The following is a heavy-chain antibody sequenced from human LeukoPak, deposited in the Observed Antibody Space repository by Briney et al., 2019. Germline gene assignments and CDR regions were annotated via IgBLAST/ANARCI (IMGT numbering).Heavy chain of an antibody. J-gene: IGHJ4*02. D-gene: IGHD3-22*01. CDR3: ARGRPVPEINYYDSSGYYLPSLNY. Sequence: SETLSLTCAVYGGSFSGYYWSWIRQPPGKGLEWIGEINHSGSTNYNPSLKSRVTISVDTSKNQFSLKLSSVTAADTAVYYCARGRPVPEINYYDSSGYYLPSLNYWGQGTLVTVSS. CDR1: GGSFSGYY. CDR2: INHSGST. V-gene: IGHV4-34*01.